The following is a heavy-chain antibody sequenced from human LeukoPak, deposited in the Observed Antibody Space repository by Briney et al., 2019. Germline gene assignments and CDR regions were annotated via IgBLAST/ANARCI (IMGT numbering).Heavy chain of an antibody. V-gene: IGHV3-23*01. CDR1: GFTFSSYA. CDR3: AKGSGTSRQLFDY. CDR2: IIGSGGTT. J-gene: IGHJ4*02. Sequence: GGSLRLSCAASGFTFSSYAMSWVRQAPGKGLEWVSIIIGSGGTTYYADSVKGRFTISRDNSKNTLFLQMNSLRAGDTALYYCAKGSGTSRQLFDYWGLGTLVTVSS. D-gene: IGHD1-26*01.